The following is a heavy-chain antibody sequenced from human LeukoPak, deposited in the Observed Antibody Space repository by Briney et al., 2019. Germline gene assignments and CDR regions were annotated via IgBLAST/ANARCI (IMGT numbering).Heavy chain of an antibody. V-gene: IGHV4-34*01. Sequence: SETLSLTCAVYGGSFSGYYWSWIRQPPRKGLEWIGEINHSGSTNYNPSLKSRVTISVDTSKNQFSLKLSSVTAADTAVYYCARGPYSSSWMDWGQGTLVTVSS. CDR3: ARGPYSSSWMD. CDR1: GGSFSGYY. D-gene: IGHD6-13*01. CDR2: INHSGST. J-gene: IGHJ4*02.